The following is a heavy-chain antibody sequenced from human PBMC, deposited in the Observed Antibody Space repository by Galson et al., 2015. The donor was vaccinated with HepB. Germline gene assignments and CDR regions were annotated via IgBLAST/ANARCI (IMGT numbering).Heavy chain of an antibody. Sequence: QSGAEVKKPGASVKVSCKASGYTFTSYGISWVRQAPGQGLEWMGWISAYNGNTNYAQKLQGRVTMTTDTSTSTAYMELRSLRSDDTAVYYCARDQDDFWSVLPPGMDVWGQGTTVTVSS. J-gene: IGHJ6*02. D-gene: IGHD3-3*01. CDR1: GYTFTSYG. CDR3: ARDQDDFWSVLPPGMDV. V-gene: IGHV1-18*01. CDR2: ISAYNGNT.